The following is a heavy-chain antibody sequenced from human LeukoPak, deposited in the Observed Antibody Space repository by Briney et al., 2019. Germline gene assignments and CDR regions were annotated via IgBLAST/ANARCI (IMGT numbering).Heavy chain of an antibody. J-gene: IGHJ5*02. CDR1: GYTFTSYG. Sequence: ASVKVSCKASGYTFTSYGISWVRQAPGQGLEWMGWISAYNGNTNYAQKFQGRVTITTDESTSTAYMELSSLRSEDTAVYYCAKSSGWYNWFDPWGQGTLVTVSS. CDR3: AKSSGWYNWFDP. CDR2: ISAYNGNT. D-gene: IGHD6-19*01. V-gene: IGHV1-18*01.